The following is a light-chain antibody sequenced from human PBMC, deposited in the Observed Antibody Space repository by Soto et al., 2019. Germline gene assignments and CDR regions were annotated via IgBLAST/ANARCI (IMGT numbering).Light chain of an antibody. Sequence: SYELTQPPSVSVSPGQTARITCSGDALPNQYAYWYQQKPGQAPVLVIYKDSERPSGIPERFSGSSSGTTVTLTISGVQAEDGADYYCQSADSSGTYPVVFGGGTQLTVL. CDR3: QSADSSGTYPVV. J-gene: IGLJ2*01. CDR1: ALPNQY. V-gene: IGLV3-25*03. CDR2: KDS.